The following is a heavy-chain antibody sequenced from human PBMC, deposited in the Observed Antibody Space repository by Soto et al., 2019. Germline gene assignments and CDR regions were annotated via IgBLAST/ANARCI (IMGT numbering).Heavy chain of an antibody. Sequence: SETLSLTCTVSGGSICSSSYYWGWIRQPPGKGLEWIGSIYYSGSTYYNPSLKSRVTISVDTSKNQFSLKLSSVTAADTAVYYCARLRRITMIVVVTGGGNFDYWGQGTLVTVSS. V-gene: IGHV4-39*01. J-gene: IGHJ4*02. CDR1: GGSICSSSYY. CDR3: ARLRRITMIVVVTGGGNFDY. CDR2: IYYSGST. D-gene: IGHD3-22*01.